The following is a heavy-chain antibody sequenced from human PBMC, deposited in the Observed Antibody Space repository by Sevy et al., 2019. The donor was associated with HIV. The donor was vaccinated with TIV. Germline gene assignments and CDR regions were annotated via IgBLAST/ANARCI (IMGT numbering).Heavy chain of an antibody. CDR3: ASTRFLEWLLDDYYYYMDV. J-gene: IGHJ6*03. CDR1: GYTFTSYG. V-gene: IGHV1-18*04. D-gene: IGHD3-3*01. CDR2: ISAYNGNT. Sequence: ASVKVSCKASGYTFTSYGISWVRQAPGQGLEWMGWISAYNGNTNYAQKLQGRVTMTTDTSTSTAYMGLRSLRSDDTAVYYCASTRFLEWLLDDYYYYMDVWGKGTTVTVSS.